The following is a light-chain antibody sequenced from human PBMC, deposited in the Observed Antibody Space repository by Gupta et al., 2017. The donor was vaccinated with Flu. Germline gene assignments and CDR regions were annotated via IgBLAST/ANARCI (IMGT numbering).Light chain of an antibody. CDR3: SLYTSSSTEV. V-gene: IGLV2-18*01. J-gene: IGLJ2*01. Sequence: SSLTPPPSVSGSPGQSVHISCTGTSSDVGSYNRVSWYQQPPGTAPKLMIYEVSNRPSGVPDRFSGSKSGNTASLTISGLQAEDEADYYCSLYTSSSTEVFGGGTKLTVL. CDR1: SSDVGSYNR. CDR2: EVS.